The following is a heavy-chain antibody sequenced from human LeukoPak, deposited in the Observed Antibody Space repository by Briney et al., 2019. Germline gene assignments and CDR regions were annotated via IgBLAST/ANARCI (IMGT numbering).Heavy chain of an antibody. CDR1: GYTFTGYY. CDR2: INPNSGGT. D-gene: IGHD1-1*01. CDR3: ARKDWNDVGDY. J-gene: IGHJ4*02. V-gene: IGHV1-2*02. Sequence: GASVKVSCKASGYTFTGYYMHWVRQAPGQGLEWMGWINPNSGGTNYAQKIQGRVTMTTDTSTSTAYMELRSLTSDDTAVYWCARKDWNDVGDYWGQGALVTVSS.